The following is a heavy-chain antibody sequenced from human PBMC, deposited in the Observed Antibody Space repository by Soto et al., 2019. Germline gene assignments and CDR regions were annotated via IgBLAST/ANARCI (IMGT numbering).Heavy chain of an antibody. CDR1: GFTFSSYA. D-gene: IGHD6-13*01. CDR2: ISGTGGNT. CDR3: AKAIQYSSSWFGHYGMDV. V-gene: IGHV3-23*01. J-gene: IGHJ6*02. Sequence: PVGSLRLSCAGSGFTFSSYAMSWVRQAPAKGLEWVSGISGTGGNTYHADSVKGRFTISRDNSKNTLYLQMNSLRAEDTAVYYCAKAIQYSSSWFGHYGMDVWGQGTTVTVSS.